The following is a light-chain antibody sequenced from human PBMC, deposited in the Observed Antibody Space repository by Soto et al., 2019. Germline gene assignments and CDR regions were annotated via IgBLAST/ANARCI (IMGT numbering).Light chain of an antibody. V-gene: IGLV2-14*01. CDR2: EVS. Sequence: QSALTQPASVSGSPGQSITISCTGTSSDVGGYNYVSWYQQHPGKAPKLLIYEVSNRPSGVSNRFSGSKSGSTASLTISGLQAEDEADYYCSSYTTSRTYVFGTGTKLTVL. CDR1: SSDVGGYNY. CDR3: SSYTTSRTYV. J-gene: IGLJ1*01.